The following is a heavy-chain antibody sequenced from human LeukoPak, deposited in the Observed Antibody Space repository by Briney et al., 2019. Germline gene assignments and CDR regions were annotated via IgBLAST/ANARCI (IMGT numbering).Heavy chain of an antibody. CDR2: INPSGTNT. CDR3: AREESGGYFDY. CDR1: GYTFTGYY. Sequence: ASVKVSCKASGYTFTGYYVHWVRQAPGQGLEWMGLINPSGTNTNYAQKFRGRVTMTRDTSTSTVYMDLSSLRSEDTAMYFCAREESGGYFDYWGQGTLVTVSS. J-gene: IGHJ4*02. D-gene: IGHD2-8*02. V-gene: IGHV1-46*01.